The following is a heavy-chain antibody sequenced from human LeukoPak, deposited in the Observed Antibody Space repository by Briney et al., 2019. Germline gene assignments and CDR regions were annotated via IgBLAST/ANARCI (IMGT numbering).Heavy chain of an antibody. V-gene: IGHV3-20*04. Sequence: GGSLRLSCAASGFTFDDYGMSWVRQAPGKGLEWVSGVNWNGGSTGYADSVKGRFTISRDNSKNTLYLQMNSLRAEDTAVYYCATTIVVVPAAILGALDVWGQGTMVTVSS. CDR3: ATTIVVVPAAILGALDV. D-gene: IGHD2-2*01. J-gene: IGHJ3*01. CDR2: VNWNGGST. CDR1: GFTFDDYG.